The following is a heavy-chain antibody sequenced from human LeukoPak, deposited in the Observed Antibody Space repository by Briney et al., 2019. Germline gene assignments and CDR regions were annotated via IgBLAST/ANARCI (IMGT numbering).Heavy chain of an antibody. V-gene: IGHV1-2*02. CDR2: INPNSGGT. J-gene: IGHJ2*01. D-gene: IGHD2-2*01. CDR3: ARGDILVVPAYWYFDL. CDR1: GYTFTGYY. Sequence: ASVKVSCKASGYTFTGYYMHWVRQAPGQGLEWMGWINPNSGGTNYAQKFQGRVTMTRDTSISTAYMELSRLRSDDTAVYYCARGDILVVPAYWYFDLWGRGTLVTVSS.